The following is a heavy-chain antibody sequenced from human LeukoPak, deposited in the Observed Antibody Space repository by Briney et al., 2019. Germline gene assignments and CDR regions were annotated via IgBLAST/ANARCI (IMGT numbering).Heavy chain of an antibody. CDR1: GFTFSDHY. Sequence: GGSLRLSCAASGFTFSDHYMDWVSQAPGKGLEWVGRTRNKANSYTTEYAASVKGRFTISRDDSKNSLYLRMNSLKTEDTAVYYCARGLYYDSSGYYYVFDYWGQGTLVTVSS. CDR2: TRNKANSYTT. V-gene: IGHV3-72*01. CDR3: ARGLYYDSSGYYYVFDY. D-gene: IGHD3-22*01. J-gene: IGHJ4*02.